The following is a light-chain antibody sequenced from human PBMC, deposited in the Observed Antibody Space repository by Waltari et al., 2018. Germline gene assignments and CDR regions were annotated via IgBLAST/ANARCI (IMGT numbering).Light chain of an antibody. J-gene: IGLJ1*01. V-gene: IGLV7-46*01. CDR1: TGAVTSTHY. Sequence: QAVVTQEPSLTVSPGGTVTLTCGSNTGAVTSTHYSYWFQQKPGHAPRTLIYDTNRRHSETPARFSGSLLGDKAALTLSGAQPEDEADYYCLLSYSGTRVFGTGTKVTVL. CDR3: LLSYSGTRV. CDR2: DTN.